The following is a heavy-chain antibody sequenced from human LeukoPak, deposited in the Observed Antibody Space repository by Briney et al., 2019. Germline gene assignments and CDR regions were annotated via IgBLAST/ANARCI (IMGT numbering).Heavy chain of an antibody. D-gene: IGHD2/OR15-2a*01. J-gene: IGHJ4*02. Sequence: PSETLSLTCTVSGDSISSYCWYWFRQPPGKELEWIACIYYSGITHYNPSLKSRVTISLDTSKNQFSLRLSSVTAADTAVYYCAREGIVRTYDQWGQGTLVTVSS. CDR2: IYYSGIT. CDR1: GDSISSYC. V-gene: IGHV4-59*12. CDR3: AREGIVRTYDQ.